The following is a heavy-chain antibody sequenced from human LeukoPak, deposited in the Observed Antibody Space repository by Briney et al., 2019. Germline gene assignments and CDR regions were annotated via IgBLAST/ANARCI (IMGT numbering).Heavy chain of an antibody. CDR1: SDSISNYY. J-gene: IGHJ4*02. CDR2: IYTNGNT. CDR3: ARGTGTVNFDC. Sequence: KPSETLSLTCTVSSDSISNYYVSWLRQTAGKGLEWLGRIYTNGNTNYNPSLKSRVTISVETSKTQFSLRLSSVTAADTAVYYCARGTGTVNFDCWGQGTLVTVSA. V-gene: IGHV4-4*07. D-gene: IGHD7-27*01.